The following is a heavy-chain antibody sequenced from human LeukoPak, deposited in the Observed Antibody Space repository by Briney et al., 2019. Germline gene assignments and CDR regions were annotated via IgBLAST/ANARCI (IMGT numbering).Heavy chain of an antibody. Sequence: GGSLRLSCAASGFTVSSNYMSWVRQAPGKGLEWVSVIYSGGSTYYADSVKGRFTISRDNSKNTLYLQMNSLRAEDTAVYYCARGRAMIVVVTDNWFDPWGQGTLVTVSS. CDR2: IYSGGST. D-gene: IGHD3-22*01. J-gene: IGHJ5*02. CDR3: ARGRAMIVVVTDNWFDP. CDR1: GFTVSSNY. V-gene: IGHV3-53*01.